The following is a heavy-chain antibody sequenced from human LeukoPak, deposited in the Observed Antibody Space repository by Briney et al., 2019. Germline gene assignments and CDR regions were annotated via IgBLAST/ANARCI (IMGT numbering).Heavy chain of an antibody. CDR3: ARALGNYDAFDI. D-gene: IGHD1-1*01. Sequence: SETLSLTCTVSGGSISSSYYYWGWIRQPPGKGLEWIGSIYYSGSTYYNPSLKSRVTISVDTSKNQFSLKLRSVTAADTAVYYCARALGNYDAFDIWGQGTMVTVSS. J-gene: IGHJ3*02. CDR2: IYYSGST. V-gene: IGHV4-39*01. CDR1: GGSISSSYYY.